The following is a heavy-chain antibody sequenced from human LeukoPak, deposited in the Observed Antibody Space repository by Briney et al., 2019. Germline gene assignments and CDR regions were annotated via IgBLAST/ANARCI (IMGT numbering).Heavy chain of an antibody. D-gene: IGHD3-3*01. CDR3: ARDSRITIFGVVTADAFDI. CDR1: GFTFSSHS. J-gene: IGHJ3*02. Sequence: GGSLRLSCAASGFTFSSHSMIWVRQAPGKGLEWVSYISSSGSTIYYADSVKGRFTISRDNAKNSLYLQMNSLRAEDTAVYYCARDSRITIFGVVTADAFDIWGQGTMVTVSS. CDR2: ISSSGSTI. V-gene: IGHV3-48*04.